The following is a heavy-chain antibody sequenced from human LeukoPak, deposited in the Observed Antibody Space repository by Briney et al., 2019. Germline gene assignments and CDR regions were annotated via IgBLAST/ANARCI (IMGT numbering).Heavy chain of an antibody. J-gene: IGHJ4*02. D-gene: IGHD5-18*01. V-gene: IGHV4-39*01. CDR1: GGSISSSRYY. Sequence: SETLSLTCTVSGGSISSSRYYWGWIRQPPGKPLEWIGSIYYRGSTYYNSSLKSRVTISVDTSKNQFSLKLSSVTAADTAVYYCARGPGYNYGYLLDYWGQGTLVTVSS. CDR3: ARGPGYNYGYLLDY. CDR2: IYYRGST.